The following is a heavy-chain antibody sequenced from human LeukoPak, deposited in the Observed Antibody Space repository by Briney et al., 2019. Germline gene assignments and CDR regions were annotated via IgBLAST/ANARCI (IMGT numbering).Heavy chain of an antibody. CDR1: GFTFSRFG. D-gene: IGHD3-9*01. CDR2: IRFDGGDK. V-gene: IGHV3-30*02. J-gene: IGHJ6*03. Sequence: PGGSLRLSCVGSGFTFSRFGMHWVRQAPGKGLEWVTFIRFDGGDKFYADSVKGRFTISRDNAKNTLYLQMNSLRAEDTAVYYCAKSLGTGYYNVYYMDVWGKGTTVTISS. CDR3: AKSLGTGYYNVYYMDV.